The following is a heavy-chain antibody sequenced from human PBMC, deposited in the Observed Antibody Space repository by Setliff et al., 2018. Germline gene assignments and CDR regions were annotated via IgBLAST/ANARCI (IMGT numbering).Heavy chain of an antibody. J-gene: IGHJ6*02. CDR2: IYPGDSDT. CDR1: GYSFTSYW. Sequence: PGESLTLSCKGSGYSFTSYWIGWVRQMPGKGLEWMGIIYPGDSDTRYSPSFQGQVTISADKSISTAYLQWSSLKASDTAMYYCARLVRDIVVVPAPGGDYDYYYGMDVWGQGTTVTVSS. CDR3: ARLVRDIVVVPAPGGDYDYYYGMDV. V-gene: IGHV5-51*01. D-gene: IGHD2-2*01.